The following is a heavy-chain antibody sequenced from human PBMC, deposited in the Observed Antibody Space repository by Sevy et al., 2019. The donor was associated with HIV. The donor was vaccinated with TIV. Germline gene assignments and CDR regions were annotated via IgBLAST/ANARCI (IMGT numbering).Heavy chain of an antibody. Sequence: GGSLRLSCAASGFPFNDHAMHWVRQVPGKGLEWVSGVSWNSRNIGYAGFMKGRFTISRDNANHFLYLEMNSLTPEDTAFYYCAKDINRGCDGINCYPYYYYFYGLDVWGQGTTVTVSS. V-gene: IGHV3-9*01. CDR1: GFPFNDHA. D-gene: IGHD2-21*01. CDR2: VSWNSRNI. J-gene: IGHJ6*02. CDR3: AKDINRGCDGINCYPYYYYFYGLDV.